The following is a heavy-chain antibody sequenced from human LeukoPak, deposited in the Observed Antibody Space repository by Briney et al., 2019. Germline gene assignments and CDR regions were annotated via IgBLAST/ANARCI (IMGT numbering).Heavy chain of an antibody. D-gene: IGHD6-13*01. CDR2: ISGSGGST. J-gene: IGHJ6*02. CDR1: GFTFSSYA. V-gene: IGHV3-23*01. CDR3: AKRLIYSRGGDYYYYYGMDV. Sequence: GGSLRLSCAASGFTFSSYAMSWVRQAPGKGLEWVSAISGSGGSTYYADSVKGRFTISRDNSKNTLYLQMNSLRAEDTAVYYCAKRLIYSRGGDYYYYYGMDVWGQGTTVTVSS.